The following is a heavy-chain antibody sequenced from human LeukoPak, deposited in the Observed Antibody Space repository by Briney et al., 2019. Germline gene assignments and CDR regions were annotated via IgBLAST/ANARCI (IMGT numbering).Heavy chain of an antibody. J-gene: IGHJ4*02. CDR2: ISGSSTRT. Sequence: GGSLRLSCADSGFTFSSYAMSWVRQAPGKGLERVSSISGSSTRTYYADFVKGRFTVSRDNPKNTLYLQMNSLRAKDTAVYYCAKQRGYYDSSGYYRGYYFDYWGQGTLVTVSS. CDR3: AKQRGYYDSSGYYRGYYFDY. D-gene: IGHD3-22*01. V-gene: IGHV3-23*01. CDR1: GFTFSSYA.